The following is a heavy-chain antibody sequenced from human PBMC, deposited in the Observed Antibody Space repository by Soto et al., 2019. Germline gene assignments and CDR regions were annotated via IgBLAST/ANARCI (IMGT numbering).Heavy chain of an antibody. Sequence: PWGSLRLSCAAFGFTFTSYAMSWFRQAPGKGLEWVSVISGSGGVAFYADSVKGRFTISRDNSKNTVYLQMNSLRAEDTALYYCAKFGMATTKRGPPYYFDYWGQGTLVTVSS. D-gene: IGHD1-1*01. CDR2: ISGSGGVA. J-gene: IGHJ4*02. CDR3: AKFGMATTKRGPPYYFDY. V-gene: IGHV3-23*01. CDR1: GFTFTSYA.